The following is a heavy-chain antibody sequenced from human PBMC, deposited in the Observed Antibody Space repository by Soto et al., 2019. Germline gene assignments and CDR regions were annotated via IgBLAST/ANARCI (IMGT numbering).Heavy chain of an antibody. CDR2: ILYDGSNK. V-gene: IGHV3-30-3*01. CDR3: VREGSAWSRCY. J-gene: IGHJ4*02. Sequence: PGGSLRLSCAASGFTFRNYAMYWVRQAPGQGLEWVAVILYDGSNKYYADSVKGRFTISRDNSKNTLYLQMNSLRVADTALYYCVREGSAWSRCYWGQGTLVTVSS. D-gene: IGHD3-10*01. CDR1: GFTFRNYA.